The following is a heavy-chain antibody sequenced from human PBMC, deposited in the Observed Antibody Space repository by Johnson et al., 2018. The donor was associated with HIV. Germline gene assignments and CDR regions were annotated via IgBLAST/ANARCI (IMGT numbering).Heavy chain of an antibody. D-gene: IGHD2-15*01. Sequence: QVQLVESGGGVVQPGGSVRLSCAVSGLNFSDYGMHWVRQAPGKGLEWVAVISFDGSEEYYVDSVKGRFTISRDNSNNTLYLQMNSLRAEDTAVYYCASGEDDGFWGQGTMVTVSS. V-gene: IGHV3-30*03. J-gene: IGHJ3*01. CDR3: ASGEDDGF. CDR2: ISFDGSEE. CDR1: GLNFSDYG.